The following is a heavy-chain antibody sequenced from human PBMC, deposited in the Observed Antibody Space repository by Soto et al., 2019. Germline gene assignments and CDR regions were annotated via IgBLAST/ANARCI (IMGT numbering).Heavy chain of an antibody. D-gene: IGHD3-16*01. CDR1: GGSMSSYY. CDR3: ARRYGGNFDY. J-gene: IGHJ4*02. Sequence: KLPETLSLTCTASGGSMSSYYWSWIRQPPGKGLEWIGYIYYSGSTNYNPSLKSRVTISVDTSKNQFSLKLSSVTAADTAVYYCARRYGGNFDYWGQGTQVTVSS. V-gene: IGHV4-59*01. CDR2: IYYSGST.